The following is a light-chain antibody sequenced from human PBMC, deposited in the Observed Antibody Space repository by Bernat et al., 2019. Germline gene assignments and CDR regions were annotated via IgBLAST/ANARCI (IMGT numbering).Light chain of an antibody. J-gene: IGLJ3*02. Sequence: QSALTQPASVSGSPGQSITISCTGNSSDIGGSNYVSWFQQHPGKAPKLIIHDVSSRPSGVSYRFSGSKSGNTASLTISGLQAEDVAHSHCSSYTSRSTQVFGGGTKLTV. CDR2: DVS. CDR1: SSDIGGSNY. V-gene: IGLV2-14*03. CDR3: SSYTSRSTQV.